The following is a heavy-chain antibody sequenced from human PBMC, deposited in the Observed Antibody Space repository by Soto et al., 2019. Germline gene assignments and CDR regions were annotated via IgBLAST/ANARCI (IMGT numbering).Heavy chain of an antibody. CDR1: GLDFGDYA. D-gene: IGHD3-3*01. J-gene: IGHJ5*02. V-gene: IGHV3-49*03. CDR3: SSGGVMVVPAGSGRFDP. Sequence: ARLVESGGGLVQPGRSLRLSCTVSGLDFGDYAMSWFRQAPGKGLEWVGFIRSKTYGGATEYAASVEGRFTISRDDYKSTAYPQMTGMKIEDPAVYYCSSGGVMVVPAGSGRFDPWGQGTRVTVS. CDR2: IRSKTYGGAT.